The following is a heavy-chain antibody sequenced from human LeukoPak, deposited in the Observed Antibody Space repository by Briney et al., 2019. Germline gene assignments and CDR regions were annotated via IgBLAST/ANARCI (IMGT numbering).Heavy chain of an antibody. CDR3: ARGTMSSYDILTGSHYFDY. D-gene: IGHD3-9*01. Sequence: GGSLRLSCAASGFTVSSNYMSWVRQAPGKGLEWVSVIYSGGSTYYADSVKGRFTISRDNTKNSLYLQMNSLRAEDTAVYYCARGTMSSYDILTGSHYFDYWGQGTLVTASS. CDR1: GFTVSSNY. J-gene: IGHJ4*02. V-gene: IGHV3-53*01. CDR2: IYSGGST.